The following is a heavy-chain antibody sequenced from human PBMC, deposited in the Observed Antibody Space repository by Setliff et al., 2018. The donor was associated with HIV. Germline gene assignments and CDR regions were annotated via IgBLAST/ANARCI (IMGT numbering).Heavy chain of an antibody. D-gene: IGHD3-10*01. J-gene: IGHJ6*03. CDR2: IYYSGST. V-gene: IGHV4-59*08. CDR1: GGSISSYY. CDR3: ARQITMVRGVYQPYYYYYMDV. Sequence: SETLSLTCTASGGSISSYYWSWIRQPPGKGLERIGYIYYSGSTNYNPSLKSRVTISVDTSKNQFSLKLSSVTAADTAVYYCARQITMVRGVYQPYYYYYMDVWGKGTTVTVSS.